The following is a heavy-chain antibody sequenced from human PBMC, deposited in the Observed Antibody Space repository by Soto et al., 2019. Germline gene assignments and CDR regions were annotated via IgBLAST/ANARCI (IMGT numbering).Heavy chain of an antibody. CDR3: ARYDSQYFQY. D-gene: IGHD3-22*01. CDR2: FDPEDGET. CDR1: GYTLTELS. V-gene: IGHV1-24*01. J-gene: IGHJ1*01. Sequence: ASVKVSCKVSGYTLTELSMHWVRQAPGKGLEWMGGFDPEDGETIYAQKFRGRVTLTRDTSASTAYMELSNLRSEDTAVYYCARYDSQYFQYWGRGTLVTVSS.